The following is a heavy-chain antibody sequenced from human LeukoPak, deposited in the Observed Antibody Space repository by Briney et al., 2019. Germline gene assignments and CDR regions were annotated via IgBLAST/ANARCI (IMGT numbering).Heavy chain of an antibody. J-gene: IGHJ5*02. D-gene: IGHD5-12*01. Sequence: GGSLRLSCAASGFTFSNAWMTWVRQAPGKGLEWVGRIKNKPDGGTTDYAAPVKGRFTISRDDSINTLYLQMNSLKTEDAAFYYCTTVGVATSGFFGPWGQGTLVTVSS. V-gene: IGHV3-15*05. CDR2: IKNKPDGGTT. CDR3: TTVGVATSGFFGP. CDR1: GFTFSNAW.